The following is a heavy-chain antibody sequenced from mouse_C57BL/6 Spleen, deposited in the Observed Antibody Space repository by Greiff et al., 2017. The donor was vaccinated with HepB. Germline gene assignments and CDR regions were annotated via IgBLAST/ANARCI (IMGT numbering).Heavy chain of an antibody. Sequence: EVNVVESEGGLVQPGSSMKLSCTASGFTFSDYYMAWVRQVPEKGLEWVANINYDGSSTYYLDSLKSRFIISRDNAKNILYLQMSSLKSEDTATYYCARDPDYDGSSYWYFDVWGTGTTVTVSS. J-gene: IGHJ1*03. CDR1: GFTFSDYY. CDR3: ARDPDYDGSSYWYFDV. D-gene: IGHD1-1*01. V-gene: IGHV5-16*01. CDR2: INYDGSST.